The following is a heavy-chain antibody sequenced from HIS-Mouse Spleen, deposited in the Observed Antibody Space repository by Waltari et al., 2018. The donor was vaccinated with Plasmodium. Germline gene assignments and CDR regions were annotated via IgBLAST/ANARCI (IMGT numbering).Heavy chain of an antibody. J-gene: IGHJ4*02. CDR1: GGSISSYY. CDR2: IYYSGST. CDR3: ARLRYSYGYFDY. Sequence: LVKPSETLSLTCTVSGGSISSYYWSWIRQPPGKGLEWIGYIYYSGSTKYNPSLKSRVTISVDTSKNQFSLKLSSVTAADTAVYYCARLRYSYGYFDYWGQGTLVTVSS. V-gene: IGHV4-59*08. D-gene: IGHD5-18*01.